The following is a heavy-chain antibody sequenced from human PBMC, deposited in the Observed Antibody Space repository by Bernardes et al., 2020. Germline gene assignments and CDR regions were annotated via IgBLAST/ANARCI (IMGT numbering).Heavy chain of an antibody. Sequence: GGSLRLSCTASGFTFGDYAMSWFRQAPGKGLEWVGFIRSKAYGGTTEYAASVKGRFTISRDDSKSIAYLQMNSLKTEDTAVYYCTSPGDDYGAGRYWYFDLWGRGTLVTVSS. V-gene: IGHV3-49*03. J-gene: IGHJ2*01. D-gene: IGHD4-17*01. CDR3: TSPGDDYGAGRYWYFDL. CDR1: GFTFGDYA. CDR2: IRSKAYGGTT.